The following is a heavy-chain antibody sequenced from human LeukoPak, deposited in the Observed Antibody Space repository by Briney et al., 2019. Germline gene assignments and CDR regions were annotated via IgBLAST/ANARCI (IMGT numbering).Heavy chain of an antibody. Sequence: LAGRSLRLSCAASGFTFDDYAMHWVRHAPGKGLEWVSAISGSGGSIYYADSVKGLFTISRDNSKSTLYLQMNSLRAEDTAVYYCAKLVVRGVPPLGMDVWGQGTTVTVSS. CDR1: GFTFDDYA. D-gene: IGHD3-10*01. CDR3: AKLVVRGVPPLGMDV. J-gene: IGHJ6*02. CDR2: ISGSGGSI. V-gene: IGHV3-23*01.